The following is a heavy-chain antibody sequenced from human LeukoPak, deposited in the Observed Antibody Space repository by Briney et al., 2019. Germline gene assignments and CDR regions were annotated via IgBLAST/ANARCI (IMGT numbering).Heavy chain of an antibody. CDR1: GFTFSSYG. Sequence: GGSLGLSCAASGFTFSSYGMHWVRQAPGKGLEWVAVIWYDGSNKYYADSVKGRFTISRDNSKNTLYLQMNSLRAEDTAVYYCARGSSSWYFRGDDYWGQGTLVSVS. CDR2: IWYDGSNK. CDR3: ARGSSSWYFRGDDY. V-gene: IGHV3-33*01. D-gene: IGHD6-13*01. J-gene: IGHJ4*02.